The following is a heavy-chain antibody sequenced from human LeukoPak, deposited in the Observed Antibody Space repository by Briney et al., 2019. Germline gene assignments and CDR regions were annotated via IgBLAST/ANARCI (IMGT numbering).Heavy chain of an antibody. D-gene: IGHD2-15*01. CDR2: IYYSGST. V-gene: IGHV4-59*12. CDR3: ARVGGFVPRNAFDI. CDR1: GGSISSYY. Sequence: PSETLSLTCTVSGGSISSYYWSWIRQPPGKGLEWIGYIYYSGSTNYNPSLKSRVTISVDTSKNQFSLKLSSVTAADTAVYYCARVGGFVPRNAFDIWGQGTMVTVSS. J-gene: IGHJ3*02.